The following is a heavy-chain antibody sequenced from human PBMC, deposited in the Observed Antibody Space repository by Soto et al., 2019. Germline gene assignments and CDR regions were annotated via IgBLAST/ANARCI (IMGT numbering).Heavy chain of an antibody. J-gene: IGHJ6*02. CDR3: ARLDV. Sequence: QVQLQESGPGLVKPSQTLSVTCTVSGGSISSGGYHWSWIRQHPGKGLEWIGYIYYSVITYYNPSLKSRVTISVDTSKNQLSLKLSSVTAADTAVYYCARLDVWGQGTTVTVSS. V-gene: IGHV4-31*03. CDR1: GGSISSGGYH. CDR2: IYYSVIT.